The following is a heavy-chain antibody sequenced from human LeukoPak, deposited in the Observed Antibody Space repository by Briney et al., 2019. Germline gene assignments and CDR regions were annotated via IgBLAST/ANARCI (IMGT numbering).Heavy chain of an antibody. V-gene: IGHV3-7*01. CDR3: ARDPFSSGYLDY. J-gene: IGHJ4*02. D-gene: IGHD6-19*01. CDR2: IKHDGSEK. Sequence: GGSLRLSCAASGFSFSSYWMSWVRQAPGKGLEWLANIKHDGSEKYYVGSVKGRFTISRDSSKNTLYLQMSSLRAEDTAVYYCARDPFSSGYLDYWGQGTLVTVSS. CDR1: GFSFSSYW.